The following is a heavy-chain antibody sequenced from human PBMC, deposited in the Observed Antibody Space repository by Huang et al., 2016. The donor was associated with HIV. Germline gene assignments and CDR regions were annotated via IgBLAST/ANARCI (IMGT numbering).Heavy chain of an antibody. CDR2: VYSSGST. CDR1: GGSMRSYY. V-gene: IGHV4-4*07. CDR3: ARGTVTNNFDH. J-gene: IGHJ4*02. Sequence: QLQLQESGPGLLKPSETLSLTCNVSGGSMRSYYWNWIRQTAGKGLEWIGRVYSSGSTTYSPSLKSRVTMLVDTPMHQFFLKLRSVTAADTAIYYCARGTVTNNFDHWGQGTLVTVSS. D-gene: IGHD4-17*01.